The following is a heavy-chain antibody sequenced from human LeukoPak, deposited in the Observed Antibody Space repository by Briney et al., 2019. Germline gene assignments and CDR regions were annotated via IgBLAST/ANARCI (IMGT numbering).Heavy chain of an antibody. CDR2: IAPSDSYT. V-gene: IGHV5-10-1*01. CDR1: GYSFPSYW. CDR3: ARLGCSSTSCYAVYFDY. Sequence: GESLKISCKVSGYSFPSYWITWVRQVPGKGLEWMGRIAPSDSYTNYNPSFEGHVTMSVEKSITTVYLQWSSLKASDTAMYYCARLGCSSTSCYAVYFDYWGQGTLVTVSS. J-gene: IGHJ4*02. D-gene: IGHD2-2*01.